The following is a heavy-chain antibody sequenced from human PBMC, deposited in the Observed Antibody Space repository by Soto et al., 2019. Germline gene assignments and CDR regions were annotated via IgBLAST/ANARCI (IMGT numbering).Heavy chain of an antibody. CDR3: ARDRVGLDY. CDR2: ISTTRTTI. Sequence: EVQLVESGGGLVQPGGSRKLSCGASGFTFSNYNMNWVRQAPGKGLEWLAYISTTRTTIYYADSVKGRFTIARDNVKNSLYLYVNGLRDDDTAVYFCARDRVGLDYWGQGTLFTVAS. CDR1: GFTFSNYN. D-gene: IGHD3-16*01. V-gene: IGHV3-48*02. J-gene: IGHJ4*02.